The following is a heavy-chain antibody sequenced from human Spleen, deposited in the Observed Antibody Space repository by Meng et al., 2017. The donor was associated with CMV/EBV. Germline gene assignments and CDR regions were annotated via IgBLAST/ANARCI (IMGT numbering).Heavy chain of an antibody. D-gene: IGHD2-2*01. V-gene: IGHV5-51*01. Sequence: GGSLRLSCKGSGYSFTSYWIGWVRQMPGKGLEWMGIIYPGDSDTRYSPSFQGQVTISADKSISTAYLQWSSLKASDTAMYYCARTIPSIVVVPAALFDYWGQGTLVTVSS. CDR3: ARTIPSIVVVPAALFDY. CDR1: GYSFTSYW. CDR2: IYPGDSDT. J-gene: IGHJ4*02.